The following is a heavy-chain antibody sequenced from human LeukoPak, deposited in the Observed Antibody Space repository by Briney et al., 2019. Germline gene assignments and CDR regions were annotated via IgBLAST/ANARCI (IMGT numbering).Heavy chain of an antibody. D-gene: IGHD1-14*01. CDR3: ARHYISGYFFDY. Sequence: SETRSLTCSVSGGSISSYYWSWIRQPPGKGLEWIGYVSYSGSTNYNPSLKSRVTISVDTSKNQFSLKLSSVTAADTAVYYCARHYISGYFFDYWGQGTLVTVSS. J-gene: IGHJ4*02. CDR2: VSYSGST. CDR1: GGSISSYY. V-gene: IGHV4-59*08.